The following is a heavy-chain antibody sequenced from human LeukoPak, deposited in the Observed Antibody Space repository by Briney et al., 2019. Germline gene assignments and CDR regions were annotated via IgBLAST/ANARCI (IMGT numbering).Heavy chain of an antibody. J-gene: IGHJ4*02. CDR2: ISYSGST. CDR1: GGSISSGDYY. D-gene: IGHD2-2*01. CDR3: ARYCGSTSCYYFDY. Sequence: PSQTLSLTCTVSGGSISSGDYYWSWIRQPPGKGLEWIGYISYSGSTYYNPSLKSRVTISVDTSKNQFSLKLSSVTAADTAVYYCARYCGSTSCYYFDYWGRGTLVTVSS. V-gene: IGHV4-30-4*01.